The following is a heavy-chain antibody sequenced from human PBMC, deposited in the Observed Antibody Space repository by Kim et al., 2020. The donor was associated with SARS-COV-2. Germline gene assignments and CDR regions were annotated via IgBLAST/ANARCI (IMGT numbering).Heavy chain of an antibody. J-gene: IGHJ4*02. CDR3: ARGLGSGWFDY. D-gene: IGHD6-19*01. Sequence: NDYAVSVKSRITINPDTSKNQFSLQLNSVTPEDTAVYYCARGLGSGWFDYWGQGTLVTVSS. V-gene: IGHV6-1*01. CDR2: N.